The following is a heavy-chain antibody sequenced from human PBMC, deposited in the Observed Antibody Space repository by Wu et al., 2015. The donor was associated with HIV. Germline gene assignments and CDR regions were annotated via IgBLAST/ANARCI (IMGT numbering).Heavy chain of an antibody. V-gene: IGHV1-2*02. Sequence: QVQLVQSGAELRKSGASAKVSCTATGYTFTAYYVHWVRQAPGQGLEWMGCINPQSDDTKYAQKFQGRVTMTGDTSSNTAYMEVSRLTSDDTAVYYCARLAVTGRSWFDPWGQGTLVTVSS. CDR1: GYTFTAYY. CDR3: ARLAVTGRSWFDP. D-gene: IGHD6-19*01. J-gene: IGHJ5*02. CDR2: INPQSDDT.